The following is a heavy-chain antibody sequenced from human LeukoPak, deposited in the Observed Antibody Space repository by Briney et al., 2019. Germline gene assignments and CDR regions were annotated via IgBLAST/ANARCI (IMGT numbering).Heavy chain of an antibody. CDR1: GGSISSGSYY. CDR2: ICTSGST. Sequence: PSETLSPTCTVSGGSISSGSYYWSSIRQPAGKGLEWIGRICTSGSTNYHPSLKSRVTISVHTSKNQFSLKLSSVTAADTAVYYCARVGSSGWYEGANWFDPWGQGTLVTVSS. CDR3: ARVGSSGWYEGANWFDP. D-gene: IGHD6-19*01. V-gene: IGHV4-61*02. J-gene: IGHJ5*02.